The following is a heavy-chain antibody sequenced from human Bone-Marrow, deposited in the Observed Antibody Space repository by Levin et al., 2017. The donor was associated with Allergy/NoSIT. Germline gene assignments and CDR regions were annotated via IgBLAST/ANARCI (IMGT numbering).Heavy chain of an antibody. J-gene: IGHJ4*02. CDR2: IGSNGGGT. Sequence: PGGSLRLSCEASGFTFEDYAMSWVRQVPGKGLEWVSGIGSNGGGTGYADSVRGRFTISRDNAENFVYLQMNSLRAEDTAFYYCAKNWDYDILTGFTDWGQGGLVTVSS. D-gene: IGHD3-9*01. V-gene: IGHV3-20*04. CDR1: GFTFEDYA. CDR3: AKNWDYDILTGFTD.